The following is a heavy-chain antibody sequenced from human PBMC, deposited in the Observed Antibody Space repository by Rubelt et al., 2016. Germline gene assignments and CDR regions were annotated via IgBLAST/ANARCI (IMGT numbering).Heavy chain of an antibody. CDR1: GYTFTSYY. D-gene: IGHD4-17*01. Sequence: QVQLVQSGAEVKKPGASVKVSCKASGYTFTSYYMHWVRQAPGQGLEWMGIINPSGGSTSYAQKYKGRFTMTRDTSTSTVYMELSSLRSEDTAVYYCARAASTVTTLLDLGYWGQGTLVTVSS. V-gene: IGHV1-46*01. CDR2: INPSGGST. J-gene: IGHJ4*02. CDR3: ARAASTVTTLLDLGY.